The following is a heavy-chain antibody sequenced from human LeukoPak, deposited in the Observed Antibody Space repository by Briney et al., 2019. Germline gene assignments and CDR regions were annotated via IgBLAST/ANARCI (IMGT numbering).Heavy chain of an antibody. D-gene: IGHD6-13*01. V-gene: IGHV3-23*01. CDR2: VTNNGGST. Sequence: PGGSLRLSCAVSGFTFNNYGMNWVHQAPGKGLEWVSSVTNNGGSTSYADSVKGRFTISRDNSKNTVYLQMNSLRVDDTAVYYCAKKGLAAPGTPYFDHWGQGIPVTVSS. CDR1: GFTFNNYG. J-gene: IGHJ4*02. CDR3: AKKGLAAPGTPYFDH.